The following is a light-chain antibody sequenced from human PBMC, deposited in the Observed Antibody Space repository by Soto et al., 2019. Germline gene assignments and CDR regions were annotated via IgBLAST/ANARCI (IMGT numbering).Light chain of an antibody. CDR2: DAS. CDR1: QSISSR. J-gene: IGKJ4*01. V-gene: IGKV1-5*01. Sequence: DIQMTQSPSTLSASVGDRVTITCWASQSISSRLAWYQQKPGKAPKILIYDASNLESGVPSRFSGSGSGTEFTLTISSLQPDDFATYYCQQYNSYSLTFGGGTKVEIK. CDR3: QQYNSYSLT.